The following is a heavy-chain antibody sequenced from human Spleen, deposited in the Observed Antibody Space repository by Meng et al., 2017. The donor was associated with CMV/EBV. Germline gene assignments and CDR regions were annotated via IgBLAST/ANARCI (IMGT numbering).Heavy chain of an antibody. CDR3: ARNMGWQQFDY. V-gene: IGHV3-7*01. CDR1: GFTFSSYW. J-gene: IGHJ4*02. D-gene: IGHD4-23*01. Sequence: GESLKISCTASGFTFSSYWMDWVRQAPGKGLEWVANIKEDGSEKNYVDSVKGRFTISRDNAKNSLYLQMNGLRVEDTAVYYCARNMGWQQFDYWGQGTQVTVSS. CDR2: IKEDGSEK.